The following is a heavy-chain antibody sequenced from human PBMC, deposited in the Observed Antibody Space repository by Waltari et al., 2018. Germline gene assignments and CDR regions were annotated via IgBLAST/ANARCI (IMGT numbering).Heavy chain of an antibody. CDR1: GYTFTSYG. CDR2: ISAYNGNT. D-gene: IGHD2-2*01. Sequence: QVQLVQSGAEVKKPGASVKVSCKASGYTFTSYGIRWVRRAPGQGLEWMGWISAYNGNTNYAQKLQGRVTMTTDTSTSTAYMELRSLRSDDTAVYYCARDHCSSTSCYWDYYYGMDVWGQGTTVTVSS. CDR3: ARDHCSSTSCYWDYYYGMDV. V-gene: IGHV1-18*01. J-gene: IGHJ6*02.